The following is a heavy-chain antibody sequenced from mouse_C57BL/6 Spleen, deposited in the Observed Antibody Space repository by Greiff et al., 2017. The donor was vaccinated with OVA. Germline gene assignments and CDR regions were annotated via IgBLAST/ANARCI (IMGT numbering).Heavy chain of an antibody. J-gene: IGHJ4*01. Sequence: EVHLVESGPGMVKPSQSLSLTCTVTGYSITSGYDWHWIRHFPGNKLEWMGYISYSGSTNYNPSLKSRISITHDTSKNHFFLKLNSVTTEDTATYYCARDGLRYSNYPYAMDYWGQGTSVTVSS. CDR1: GYSITSGYD. D-gene: IGHD2-5*01. CDR2: ISYSGST. V-gene: IGHV3-1*01. CDR3: ARDGLRYSNYPYAMDY.